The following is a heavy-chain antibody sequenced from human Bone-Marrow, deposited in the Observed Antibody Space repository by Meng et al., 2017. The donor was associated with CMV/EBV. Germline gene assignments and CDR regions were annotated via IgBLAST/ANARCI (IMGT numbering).Heavy chain of an antibody. CDR3: ARVAYSSGWYAYAFDI. CDR2: IYYSGST. J-gene: IGHJ3*02. Sequence: SETLSLTCAVYGGSFSGYYWSWIRQPPGKGLEWIGSIYYSGSTYYNPSLKSRVTISVDTSKNQFSLKLSSVTAADTAVYYCARVAYSSGWYAYAFDIWGQGKMVTGSS. D-gene: IGHD6-19*01. V-gene: IGHV4-34*01. CDR1: GGSFSGYY.